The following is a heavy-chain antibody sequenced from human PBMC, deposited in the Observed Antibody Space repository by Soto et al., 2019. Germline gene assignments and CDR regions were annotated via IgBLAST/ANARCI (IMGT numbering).Heavy chain of an antibody. D-gene: IGHD2-8*02. V-gene: IGHV3-30*18. CDR3: VKDRSDTWSFDY. CDR1: GFIYSSCA. J-gene: IGHJ4*02. CDR2: VSHDGTLY. Sequence: QVQLVESGGGVVQPGRSLRLSCSASGFIYSSCAMHWVRQVPGKGLEWLAVVSHDGTLYPYADSVKGRFTISRDNSRKMLYLQMNSLSPDDTAVYYCVKDRSDTWSFDYWGQGTLVTVSS.